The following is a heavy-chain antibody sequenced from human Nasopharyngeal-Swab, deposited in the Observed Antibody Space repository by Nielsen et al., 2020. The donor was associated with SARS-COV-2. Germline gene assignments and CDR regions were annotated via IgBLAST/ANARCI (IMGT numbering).Heavy chain of an antibody. J-gene: IGHJ3*02. CDR3: ASFYSGYDDAFDI. V-gene: IGHV1-46*01. D-gene: IGHD5-12*01. CDR1: GYTFTSYY. Sequence: ASVKVSCKAPGYTFTSYYMHWVRQAPGQGLEWMGIINPSGGSTSYAQKFQGRVTMTRDTSTSTVYMELSSLRSEDTAVYYCASFYSGYDDAFDIWGQGTMVTVSS. CDR2: INPSGGST.